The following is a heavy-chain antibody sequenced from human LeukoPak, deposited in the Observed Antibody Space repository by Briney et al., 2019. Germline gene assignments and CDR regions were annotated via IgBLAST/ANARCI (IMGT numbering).Heavy chain of an antibody. Sequence: SQTLSLTCAISGDSVSSNSAAWNWIRQSPWRGLEWLGRTYYRSKWYNDYAVSVKSRITISPDTSKNQFSLQLNSVIPEDTAVYYCARGGVRKRFTMMIVDNWFDPWGQGTLVTVFS. CDR1: GDSVSSNSAA. V-gene: IGHV6-1*01. D-gene: IGHD3-22*01. CDR2: TYYRSKWYN. J-gene: IGHJ5*02. CDR3: ARGGVRKRFTMMIVDNWFDP.